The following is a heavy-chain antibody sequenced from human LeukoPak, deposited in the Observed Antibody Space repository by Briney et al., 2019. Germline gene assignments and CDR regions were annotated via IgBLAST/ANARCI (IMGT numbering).Heavy chain of an antibody. J-gene: IGHJ3*02. CDR1: GFTFSSYW. CDR2: IKQDGSEK. CDR3: ARDLGTGWLRHAFDI. V-gene: IGHV3-7*01. Sequence: PGGSLRLSCAASGFTFSSYWMSWVRQAPGKGLEWVANIKQDGSEKYYVDSVKGRFTISRDNAKNSLYLQMNSLRAEDTAVYYCARDLGTGWLRHAFDIWGQETMVTVSS. D-gene: IGHD3-22*01.